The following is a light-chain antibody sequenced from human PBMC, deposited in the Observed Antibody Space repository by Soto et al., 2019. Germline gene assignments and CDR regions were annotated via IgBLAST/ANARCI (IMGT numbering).Light chain of an antibody. CDR1: SSKIGNNY. CDR3: GTWDTSLSAVV. CDR2: DNN. Sequence: QSVLTQPPSVSAAPGQKVTISCSGGSSKIGNNYVSWYQHLPGTAPKLLIYDNNERPSGIPDRFSGSKSGTSATLGITGLQTGDEADYYCGTWDTSLSAVVFGGGTKLTVL. V-gene: IGLV1-51*01. J-gene: IGLJ2*01.